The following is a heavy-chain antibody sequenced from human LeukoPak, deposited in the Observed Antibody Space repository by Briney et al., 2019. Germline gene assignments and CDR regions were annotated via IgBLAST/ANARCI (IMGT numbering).Heavy chain of an antibody. CDR2: ISRDGRDK. Sequence: GGSLRLSCAASGFTFSSYAMHWVRQAPGKGLEWVAVISRDGRDKHHADPVKGRFTISRDNSKNTLSLQMNSLRSEDTAVYFCAKDPRIAAAYYFDYWGHGTLVTVSS. CDR3: AKDPRIAAAYYFDY. J-gene: IGHJ4*01. D-gene: IGHD6-6*01. V-gene: IGHV3-30*18. CDR1: GFTFSSYA.